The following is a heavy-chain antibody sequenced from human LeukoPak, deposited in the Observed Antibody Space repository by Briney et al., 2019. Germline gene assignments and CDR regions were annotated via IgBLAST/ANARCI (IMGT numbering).Heavy chain of an antibody. V-gene: IGHV1-2*02. Sequence: ASVKVSCKASGYTFTGYYMHWVRQAPGQGLEWMGWINPNSGGTNYAQKFQGRVTMTRDTSISTAYMELSRLRSDDAAVYYCARGYGGNYEFDYWGQGTLVTVSS. CDR2: INPNSGGT. D-gene: IGHD4-23*01. CDR1: GYTFTGYY. J-gene: IGHJ4*02. CDR3: ARGYGGNYEFDY.